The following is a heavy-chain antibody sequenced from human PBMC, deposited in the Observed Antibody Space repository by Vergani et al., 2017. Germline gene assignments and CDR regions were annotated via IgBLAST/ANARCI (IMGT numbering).Heavy chain of an antibody. CDR1: GFTFSNAW. D-gene: IGHD2-15*01. Sequence: EVQLVESGGGLVKPGGSLRLSCAASGFTFSNAWMSWVRQAPGKGLEWVGRIKSTTDGGTTDYAAPVKGRFTISRDDSKNTLYLQMNSLKTEDTAVYYCTTKKGGDYWGQGTLVTVSS. CDR2: IKSTTDGGTT. J-gene: IGHJ4*02. V-gene: IGHV3-15*01. CDR3: TTKKGGDY.